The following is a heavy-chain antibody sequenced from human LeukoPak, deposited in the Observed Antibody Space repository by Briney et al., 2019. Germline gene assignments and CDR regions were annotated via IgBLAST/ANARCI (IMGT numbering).Heavy chain of an antibody. V-gene: IGHV3-21*04. J-gene: IGHJ4*02. CDR3: ARGPPRFGY. CDR1: GFTFDDYA. Sequence: PGRSLRLSCAASGFTFDDYAMHWVRQAPGKGLEWVSSISSSSSYIYYADSVKGRFTISRDNSKNTLYLQMNSLRAEDTAVYYCARGPPRFGYWGQGTLVTVSS. CDR2: ISSSSSYI. D-gene: IGHD3-16*01.